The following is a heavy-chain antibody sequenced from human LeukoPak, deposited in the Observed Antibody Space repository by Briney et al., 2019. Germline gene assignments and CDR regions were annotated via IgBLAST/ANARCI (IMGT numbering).Heavy chain of an antibody. V-gene: IGHV3-15*01. CDR3: TTREEDYGIRSPDY. D-gene: IGHD4-17*01. Sequence: PGGSLRLSCAASGFTFSSYAMSWVRQAPGKGLEWVGRIKSKTDGGTTDYAAPVKGRFTISRDDSKNTLYLQMNSLKTEDTAVYYCTTREEDYGIRSPDYWGQGTLVTVSS. J-gene: IGHJ4*02. CDR2: IKSKTDGGTT. CDR1: GFTFSSYA.